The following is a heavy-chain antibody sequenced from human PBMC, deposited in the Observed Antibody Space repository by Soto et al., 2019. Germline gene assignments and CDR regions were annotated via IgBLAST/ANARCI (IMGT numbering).Heavy chain of an antibody. CDR1: GDSMSSHY. CDR2: VFYTGST. CDR3: ARLYCRSSNCYTRGTWFDP. Sequence: PSETLSLTCSVSGDSMSSHYWSWLRQPPGKGLEWIGYVFYTGSTDSNPSLKSRVTISLDRSKNQFSLMLTSVTAADTAVYYCARLYCRSSNCYTRGTWFDPWGQGTLVTVSS. J-gene: IGHJ5*02. D-gene: IGHD2-2*01. V-gene: IGHV4-59*11.